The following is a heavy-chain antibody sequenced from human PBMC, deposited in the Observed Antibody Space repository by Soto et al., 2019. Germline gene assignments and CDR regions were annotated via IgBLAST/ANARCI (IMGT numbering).Heavy chain of an antibody. CDR3: SVLGGTSVYYYYMDV. CDR1: GFTFSSYW. CDR2: IRQDGSEK. J-gene: IGHJ6*03. D-gene: IGHD2-2*01. V-gene: IGHV3-7*01. Sequence: GSLRLSCAASGFTFSSYWMSWVRQAPGKGLEWVANIRQDGSEKYYVDSVKGRFTISRDNAKNSLYLQMNSLRAEDTAVYYCSVLGGTSVYYYYMDVWGKGTTVTVSS.